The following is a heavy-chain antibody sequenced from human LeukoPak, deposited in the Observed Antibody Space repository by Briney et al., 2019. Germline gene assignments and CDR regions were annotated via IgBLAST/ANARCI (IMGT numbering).Heavy chain of an antibody. CDR3: VRVHQISGDYYAPNYFDS. J-gene: IGHJ4*02. D-gene: IGHD3-22*01. CDR1: GFTFDDYT. V-gene: IGHV3-43*01. CDR2: ISWDSDSI. Sequence: TGGSLRLSCAASGFTFDDYTMHWVRQTPGKGLEWVSLISWDSDSIYYVDSVKGRFTTSRDNSKNSLYLQMNSLRTEDTALYYCVRVHQISGDYYAPNYFDSWGQGTLVTVSS.